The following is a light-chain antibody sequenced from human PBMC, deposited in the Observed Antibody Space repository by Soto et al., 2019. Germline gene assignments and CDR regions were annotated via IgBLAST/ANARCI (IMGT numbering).Light chain of an antibody. CDR3: SSYTTSSTYV. CDR1: SNDVGGYNY. Sequence: QSALTQPDSVSGSPGQSITISCTGTSNDVGGYNYVSWYQQHLGKAPKLMIYEVTNRPSGISNRFSGSKSGNTASLTISGLQAEDEADYYCSSYTTSSTYVFGTGTKVTVL. CDR2: EVT. V-gene: IGLV2-14*01. J-gene: IGLJ1*01.